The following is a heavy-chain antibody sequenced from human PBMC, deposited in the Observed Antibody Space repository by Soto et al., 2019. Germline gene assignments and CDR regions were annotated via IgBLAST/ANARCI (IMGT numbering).Heavy chain of an antibody. V-gene: IGHV4-30-4*01. Sequence: QVQLQESGPGLVKPSQTLSLTCTVSGGSISSGDYYWSWIRQPPGKGLEGIGYIYYSGSTYYNPSLTSRVTISVDTSKNQFSLKLSSVTAADTAVYYCARGDIPSAYCGGDCYSNEFDYWGQGTLVTVSS. CDR3: ARGDIPSAYCGGDCYSNEFDY. CDR2: IYYSGST. CDR1: GGSISSGDYY. J-gene: IGHJ4*02. D-gene: IGHD2-21*02.